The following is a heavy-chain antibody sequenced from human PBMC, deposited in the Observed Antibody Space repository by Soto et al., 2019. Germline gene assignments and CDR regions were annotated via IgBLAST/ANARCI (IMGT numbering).Heavy chain of an antibody. CDR1: GGSISSYY. J-gene: IGHJ6*02. V-gene: IGHV4-59*08. CDR2: IYYSGST. D-gene: IGHD3-10*01. Sequence: QVQLQESGPGLVKPSETLSLTCTVSGGSISSYYWSWIRQPPGKGLEWIGYIYYSGSTNYNPSLKSRVTISVDTSKNQFSLKLSSVTAADTAVYYCARHDSEDGWFGTYGMDVWGQGTTVNVSS. CDR3: ARHDSEDGWFGTYGMDV.